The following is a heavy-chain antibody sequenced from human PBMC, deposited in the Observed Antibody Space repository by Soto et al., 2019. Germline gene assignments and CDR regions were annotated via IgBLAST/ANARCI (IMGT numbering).Heavy chain of an antibody. CDR3: AKSGITMVRGVIGDDAFDI. CDR1: GFTFSSYA. Sequence: PGGSLRLSCAASGFTFSSYAMSWVRQAPGKGLEWVSAISGSGGSTYYADSVKGRFTISRDNSKNTLYLQMNSLRAEDTAVYYCAKSGITMVRGVIGDDAFDIWGQGTIVTVSS. J-gene: IGHJ3*02. CDR2: ISGSGGST. V-gene: IGHV3-23*01. D-gene: IGHD3-10*01.